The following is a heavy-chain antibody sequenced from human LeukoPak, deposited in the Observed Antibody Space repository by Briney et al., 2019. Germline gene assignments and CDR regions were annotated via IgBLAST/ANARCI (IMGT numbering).Heavy chain of an antibody. Sequence: GGSLRLSCAASGFTFSSYSMNWVRQAPGKGLEWVSSISSSSSYVYYADSVKGRFTISRDNAKNSLYLQVNSLRAEDTAVYYCARDTDQYYYDSSGYPWGQGTLVTVSS. CDR2: ISSSSSYV. V-gene: IGHV3-21*01. CDR1: GFTFSSYS. CDR3: ARDTDQYYYDSSGYP. D-gene: IGHD3-22*01. J-gene: IGHJ4*02.